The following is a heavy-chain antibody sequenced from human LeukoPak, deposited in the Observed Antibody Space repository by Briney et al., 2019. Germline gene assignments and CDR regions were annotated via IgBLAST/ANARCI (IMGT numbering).Heavy chain of an antibody. CDR3: ARCYYDSTGYYDYFDY. V-gene: IGHV4-4*07. Sequence: PSETLSLTCTVSGGSISSYYWSWIRQPAGTGLEWIGRIYTSGSPNYNPSLKSRVTMSVDTSKNQFSLKLSSVTAADTAVYYCARCYYDSTGYYDYFDYWGKGTRVSPSS. J-gene: IGHJ4*02. D-gene: IGHD3-22*01. CDR1: GGSISSYY. CDR2: IYTSGSP.